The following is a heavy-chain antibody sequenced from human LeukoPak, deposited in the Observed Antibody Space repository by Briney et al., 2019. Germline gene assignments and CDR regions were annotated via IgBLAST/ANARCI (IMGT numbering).Heavy chain of an antibody. CDR1: GDSISSNSYY. J-gene: IGHJ4*02. D-gene: IGHD6-13*01. CDR2: IYYSGST. CDR3: ARGGGYSSSRWSY. V-gene: IGHV4-39*01. Sequence: SETLSLTCTVSGDSISSNSYYWGWIRQPPGKGLEWIGSIYYSGSTYYNLSLKSRVAISVDTSKTQFSLKLNSVTAADTAVYYCARGGGYSSSRWSYWGQGTLVTVSS.